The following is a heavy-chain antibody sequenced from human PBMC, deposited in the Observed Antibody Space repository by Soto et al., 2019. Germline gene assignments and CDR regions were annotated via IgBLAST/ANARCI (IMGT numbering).Heavy chain of an antibody. D-gene: IGHD2-21*01. CDR3: AKDAGGSGEMFGY. V-gene: IGHV3-23*01. CDR1: GFTFKNDG. Sequence: EVQVLESGGGLVQPGGSLTLSCAASGFTFKNDGMAWVRQAPGRGLDWVSTINGDGSNTHYADSVKGRFSISRDNSKNTVYMQMNTLRAEDTAMYFCAKDAGGSGEMFGYWGQGTKVTVSS. J-gene: IGHJ4*02. CDR2: INGDGSNT.